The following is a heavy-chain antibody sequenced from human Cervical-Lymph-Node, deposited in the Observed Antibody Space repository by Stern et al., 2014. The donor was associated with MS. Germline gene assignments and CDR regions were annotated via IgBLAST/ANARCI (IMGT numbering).Heavy chain of an antibody. Sequence: VQLVESGGGVVRPGRSLRLSCATSGFPFSRYAVLWVRQAPGKGLEWVAAISYDGSNKFSGDSVKGRFTISRDNSKNTLFLQMNNLRPEDSGVYHCARDRLDGDYVYYYGLDVWGQGTTVTVSS. J-gene: IGHJ6*02. CDR1: GFPFSRYA. D-gene: IGHD4-17*01. CDR2: ISYDGSNK. CDR3: ARDRLDGDYVYYYGLDV. V-gene: IGHV3-30*04.